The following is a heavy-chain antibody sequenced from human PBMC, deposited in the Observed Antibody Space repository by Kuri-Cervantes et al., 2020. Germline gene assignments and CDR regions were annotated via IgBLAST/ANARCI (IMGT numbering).Heavy chain of an antibody. CDR2: IYHGGSS. D-gene: IGHD2-21*01. J-gene: IGHJ5*02. CDR1: GYSMTSVHY. CDR3: ARPRNSRDHWFDP. V-gene: IGHV4-38-2*01. Sequence: SQTLSLTCAVSGYSMTSVHYWGWIRQSPGKGLEWIGSIYHGGSSYYNPSLKSRVTISVDTSKNQFSLKMTSVTAADTAMYYCARPRNSRDHWFDPWGQGTLVTVSS.